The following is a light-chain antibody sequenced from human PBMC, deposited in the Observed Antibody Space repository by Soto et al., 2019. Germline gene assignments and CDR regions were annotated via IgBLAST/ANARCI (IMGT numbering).Light chain of an antibody. J-gene: IGLJ3*02. CDR2: EVN. Sequence: QSALTQPPSASGSPGQSVTISCTGTSSDVGLYDYVSWYQQHPGKAPKLMIYEVNMRPSGVPDRFSGSKSGSTASLTVSGLQAEDEADYYCSSYTGSNRRVFGGGTKLTVL. CDR3: SSYTGSNRRV. V-gene: IGLV2-8*01. CDR1: SSDVGLYDY.